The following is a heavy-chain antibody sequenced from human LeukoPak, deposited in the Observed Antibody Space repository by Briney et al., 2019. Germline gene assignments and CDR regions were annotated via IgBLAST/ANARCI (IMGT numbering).Heavy chain of an antibody. CDR1: GFTFSSYE. V-gene: IGHV3-30*18. CDR3: AKSISSGLAATAVGAQFDY. J-gene: IGHJ4*02. CDR2: ISYDGSNK. D-gene: IGHD1-26*01. Sequence: GGSLRLSCAASGFTFSSYEMNGVRQAPGKGLEWVAVISYDGSNKYYADSEKGRFTISRDNSKNTLYLQMNSLRAEDTAVYYCAKSISSGLAATAVGAQFDYWGRGTLVTVSS.